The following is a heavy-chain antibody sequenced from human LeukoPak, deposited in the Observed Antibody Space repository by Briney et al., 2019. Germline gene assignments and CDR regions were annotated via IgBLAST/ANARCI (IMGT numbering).Heavy chain of an antibody. Sequence: ASVTVSCKASGYTFTGYFMHWVRQAPGQGLEWMGWINPNSGGTKFAQKFQGRVTMTRDTSISTAYMELSRLTSDDTAVYYCARDELLGLAYFDYWGQGTLVTVSS. CDR1: GYTFTGYF. D-gene: IGHD1-26*01. J-gene: IGHJ4*02. CDR3: ARDELLGLAYFDY. V-gene: IGHV1-2*02. CDR2: INPNSGGT.